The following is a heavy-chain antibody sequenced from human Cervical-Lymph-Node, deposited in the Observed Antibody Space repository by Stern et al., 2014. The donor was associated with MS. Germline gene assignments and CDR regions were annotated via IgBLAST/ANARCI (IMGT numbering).Heavy chain of an antibody. Sequence: VQLVESGGGLVKPGGSLTLSCAASGFTFSDYDMHWIRQAPGKGLEWVAYITTSGGYTDYAASVKGRFTISRDNARNSLNLQMNSLRAEDTAVYYCARDPQRRDGYNFDYWGQGALVTVSS. V-gene: IGHV3-11*05. CDR3: ARDPQRRDGYNFDY. CDR1: GFTFSDYD. CDR2: ITTSGGYT. D-gene: IGHD5-24*01. J-gene: IGHJ4*02.